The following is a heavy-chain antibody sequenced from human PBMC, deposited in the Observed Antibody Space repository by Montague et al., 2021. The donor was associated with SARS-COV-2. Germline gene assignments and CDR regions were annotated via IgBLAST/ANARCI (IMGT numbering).Heavy chain of an antibody. CDR3: ARVRYYGSGTSLGMDV. J-gene: IGHJ6*02. CDR2: INHSGST. V-gene: IGHV4-34*01. D-gene: IGHD3-10*01. CDR1: GGSFSGYY. Sequence: SETLSLTCAVYGGSFSGYYWSWIRQPPGKGPEWIGEINHSGSTNYNPSLKSRVTISVDTSKNQFSLKLSSVTAADTAEYYCARVRYYGSGTSLGMDVWGQGTTVTVSS.